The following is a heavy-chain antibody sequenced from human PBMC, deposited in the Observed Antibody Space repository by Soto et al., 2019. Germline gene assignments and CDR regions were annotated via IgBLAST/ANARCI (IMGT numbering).Heavy chain of an antibody. Sequence: ASVKVSCKASGYTFTSYGISWVRQAPGQGLEWMGWISAYNGNTNYAQKLQGRVTMTTDTSTSTAYMELRSLRSDDTAVYYCAVPTYYDFWSGYPTPPYYSYGTDVWCPGPMVTLSS. CDR3: AVPTYYDFWSGYPTPPYYSYGTDV. D-gene: IGHD3-3*01. J-gene: IGHJ6*02. CDR2: ISAYNGNT. CDR1: GYTFTSYG. V-gene: IGHV1-18*01.